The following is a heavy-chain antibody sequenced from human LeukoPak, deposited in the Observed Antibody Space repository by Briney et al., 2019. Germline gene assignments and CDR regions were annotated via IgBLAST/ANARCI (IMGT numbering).Heavy chain of an antibody. V-gene: IGHV1-18*04. J-gene: IGHJ4*02. CDR2: ISAYNGNT. CDR1: GYTFTGYY. D-gene: IGHD6-6*01. Sequence: ASVKVSCKASGYTFTGYYMHWVRQAPGQGLEWMGWISAYNGNTNYAQKFQGRVTMTTDTSASTAYMELRSLRSDDTAVYYCARAGTTSSSTPDYWGQGTLVTVSS. CDR3: ARAGTTSSSTPDY.